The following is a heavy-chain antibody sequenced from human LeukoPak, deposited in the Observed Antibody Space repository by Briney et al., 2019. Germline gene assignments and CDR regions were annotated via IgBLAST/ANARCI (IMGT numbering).Heavy chain of an antibody. CDR3: ARGRGGDVVVIAPYYFDY. D-gene: IGHD2-21*01. CDR2: IYYSGST. V-gene: IGHV4-59*01. CDR1: GGSISSYY. Sequence: SETLSLTCTVSGGSISSYYWSWIRQPPGKGLEWIGYIYYSGSTNYNPSLKSRVTISVDTSKNQFSLKLSSVTAADTALYYCARGRGGDVVVIAPYYFDYWGQGTLVTVSS. J-gene: IGHJ4*02.